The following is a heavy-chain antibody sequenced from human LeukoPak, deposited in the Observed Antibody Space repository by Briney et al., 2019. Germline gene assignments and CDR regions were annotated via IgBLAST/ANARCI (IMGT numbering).Heavy chain of an antibody. CDR2: ISSSGSTI. Sequence: GGSLRLSCAASGFIFSSYVMTWVRQAPGKGLESVSYISSSGSTILYADSVKGRFTISRDNAKNSLYLQMNSLRGEDTAVYYCATFDYWGQGTLVTVSS. V-gene: IGHV3-48*01. J-gene: IGHJ4*02. CDR3: ATFDY. CDR1: GFIFSSYV.